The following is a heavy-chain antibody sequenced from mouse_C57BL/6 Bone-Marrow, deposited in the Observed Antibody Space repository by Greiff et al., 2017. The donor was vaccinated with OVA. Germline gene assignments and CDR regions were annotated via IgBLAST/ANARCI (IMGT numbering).Heavy chain of an antibody. CDR2: IDPSDSYT. D-gene: IGHD1-1*01. CDR1: GYTFTSYW. Sequence: QVQLKQPGAELVRPGTSVKLSCKASGYTFTSYWTHWVKQRPGQGLEWIGVIDPSDSYTNSNQKFKGKATLTVDTSSSTAYMQLSSLTSEDSAVYYCARMKSYGSSYVYYAMDYWGQGTSVTVSS. V-gene: IGHV1-59*01. CDR3: ARMKSYGSSYVYYAMDY. J-gene: IGHJ4*01.